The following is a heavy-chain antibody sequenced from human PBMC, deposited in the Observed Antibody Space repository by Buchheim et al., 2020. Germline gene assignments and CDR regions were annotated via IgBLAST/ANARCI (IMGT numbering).Heavy chain of an antibody. CDR2: FSGSGGST. Sequence: EVQLLESGGGLVKPGGSLRLSCAASGFTFSSYAMSWIRQAPGKGLEWVSAFSGSGGSTYYADCVTGAFTISRGHPKHTLYMQMNSRRSEDTAVYYCARTGAAAADLGAYYFDYWGQGTL. CDR1: GFTFSSYA. D-gene: IGHD6-13*01. V-gene: IGHV3-23*01. CDR3: ARTGAAAADLGAYYFDY. J-gene: IGHJ4*02.